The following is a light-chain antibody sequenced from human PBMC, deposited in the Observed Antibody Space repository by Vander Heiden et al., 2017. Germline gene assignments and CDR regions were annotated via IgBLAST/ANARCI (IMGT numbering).Light chain of an antibody. Sequence: SFELTQPPSLSVSPGQTASITCSAHTMGDKYVSWYQQKPGQSPVLVIYQDNKRPSGIPERFSGSNSGNTATLTISGTQAVDEADYYCQAWDTTYYFVFGSGTKVTVL. J-gene: IGLJ1*01. CDR3: QAWDTTYYFV. V-gene: IGLV3-1*01. CDR1: TMGDKY. CDR2: QDN.